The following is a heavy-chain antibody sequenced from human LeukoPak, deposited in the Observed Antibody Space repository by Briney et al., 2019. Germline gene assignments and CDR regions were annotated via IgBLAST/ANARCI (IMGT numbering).Heavy chain of an antibody. CDR3: ASSHYP. V-gene: IGHV4-38-2*02. J-gene: IGHJ5*02. CDR2: IYHSGST. Sequence: PSETLSLTCTVSGYSISSGYYWGWVRQPPGKGLEWIGSIYHSGSTYYNPSLKSRVTISVDTSKNQFSLKLSSVTAADTAVYYCASSHYPWGQGTLVTVSS. CDR1: GYSISSGYY.